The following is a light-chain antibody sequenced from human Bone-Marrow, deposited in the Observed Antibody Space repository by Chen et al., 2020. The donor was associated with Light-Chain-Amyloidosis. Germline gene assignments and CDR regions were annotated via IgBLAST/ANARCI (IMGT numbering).Light chain of an antibody. CDR1: DLPTKY. V-gene: IGLV3-25*03. CDR2: RDT. CDR3: QSADSSGTYEVI. J-gene: IGLJ2*01. Sequence: SYELTQPPSVSVSPGQTARITCSGDDLPTKYAYWYQQKPGQAPVLVIHRDTERPSGISERFSGSSSGTTATWTISGVQAEDEADYHWQSADSSGTYEVIFGGGTKLTV.